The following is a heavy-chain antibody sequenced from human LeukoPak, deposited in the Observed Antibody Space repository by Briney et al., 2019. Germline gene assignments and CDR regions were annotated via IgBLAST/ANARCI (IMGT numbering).Heavy chain of an antibody. CDR1: GFTFSSYE. CDR2: ISSGSVTI. Sequence: PGGSLRLSCAASGFTFSSYEMNWVRQAPGKGLEWVSFISSGSVTIYYTDSVKGRFTISRDNAKNSLYLQMNSLRAEDTAVYYCARVHGGYPFDHWGQGTLVTVSS. V-gene: IGHV3-48*03. D-gene: IGHD2-15*01. CDR3: ARVHGGYPFDH. J-gene: IGHJ4*02.